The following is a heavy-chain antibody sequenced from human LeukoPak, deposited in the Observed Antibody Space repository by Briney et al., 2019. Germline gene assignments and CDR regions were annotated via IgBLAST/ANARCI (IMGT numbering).Heavy chain of an antibody. CDR2: INPSGGST. V-gene: IGHV1-46*01. Sequence: ASVKVSCKASGYTFTSYYMHWVRQAPGQGLEWMGIINPSGGSTSYAQKFQGRVTMTRDMTTSTVYMELSSLRSEDTAVYYCARGGLIRWYQLLPEIYYYMDVWGKGTTVTVSS. CDR1: GYTFTSYY. CDR3: ARGGLIRWYQLLPEIYYYMDV. J-gene: IGHJ6*03. D-gene: IGHD2-2*01.